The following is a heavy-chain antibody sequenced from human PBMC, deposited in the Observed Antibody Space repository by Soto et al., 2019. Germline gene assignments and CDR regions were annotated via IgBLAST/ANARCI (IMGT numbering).Heavy chain of an antibody. J-gene: IGHJ6*02. CDR3: ARDLRIAAAGTVGMDV. CDR1: GFTFSSYW. V-gene: IGHV3-7*03. Sequence: PGGSLRLSCAAPGFTFSSYWMSWVRQAPGKGLEWVANIKQDGSEKYYVDSVKGRFTISRDNAKNSLYLQMNSLRAEDTAVYYCARDLRIAAAGTVGMDVWGQGTTVTVSS. D-gene: IGHD6-13*01. CDR2: IKQDGSEK.